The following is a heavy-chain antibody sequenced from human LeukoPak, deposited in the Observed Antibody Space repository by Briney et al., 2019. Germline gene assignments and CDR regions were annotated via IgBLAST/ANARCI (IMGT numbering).Heavy chain of an antibody. J-gene: IGHJ4*02. CDR1: GYTFTSYG. CDR3: ARYYPDCSSTSCSDFDY. V-gene: IGHV1-18*01. CDR2: ISAYNGNT. D-gene: IGHD2-2*01. Sequence: ASVKVSCKASGYTFTSYGISWVRQAPGQGLEWMGWISAYNGNTNYAQKLQGRVTMTTDTSTSTAYMGLRSLRSDDTAVYYCARYYPDCSSTSCSDFDYWGQGTLVNVSS.